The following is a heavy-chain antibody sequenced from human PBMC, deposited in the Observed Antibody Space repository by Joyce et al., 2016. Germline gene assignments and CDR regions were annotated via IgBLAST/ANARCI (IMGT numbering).Heavy chain of an antibody. CDR2: IYYSRSP. D-gene: IGHD4-23*01. CDR1: GGSISSTSYY. Sequence: QLQLQESGPGLVKPSETLSLTCTVSGGSISSTSYYWGWIRQHPGKGLEWIGSIYYSRSPYYNPSLRSRVTILGDTSKNQFSPKVSSVTAADTAVYYCARGMGSVVTPSAVDYWGRGTLVTVSS. V-gene: IGHV4-39*07. J-gene: IGHJ4*02. CDR3: ARGMGSVVTPSAVDY.